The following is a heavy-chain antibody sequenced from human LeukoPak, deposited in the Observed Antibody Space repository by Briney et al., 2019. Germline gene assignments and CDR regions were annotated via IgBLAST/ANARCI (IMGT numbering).Heavy chain of an antibody. D-gene: IGHD4-11*01. V-gene: IGHV4-30-2*01. CDR1: GGSISSGGYY. Sequence: PSETLSLTCTVSGGSISSGGYYWSWIRQPPGKGLEWIGYIYHSGSTYYNPSLKSRVTISVDRSKNQFSLKLSSVTAADTAVYYCARGQYHGYFDYWGQGTLVTVSS. CDR2: IYHSGST. CDR3: ARGQYHGYFDY. J-gene: IGHJ4*02.